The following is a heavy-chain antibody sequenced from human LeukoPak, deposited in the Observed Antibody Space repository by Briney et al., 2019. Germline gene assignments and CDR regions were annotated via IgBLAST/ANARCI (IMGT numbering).Heavy chain of an antibody. Sequence: PSETLSLTCAVSGYSISSGYYWGWIRQPPGKGLEWIGSIYHSGSTYYNPSLKSRVTISVDTSKNQFSLKLSSVTAADTAVYYCASTVFGLVAFDYWGQGTLVTVSS. J-gene: IGHJ4*02. CDR1: GYSISSGYY. CDR2: IYHSGST. D-gene: IGHD3/OR15-3a*01. CDR3: ASTVFGLVAFDY. V-gene: IGHV4-38-2*01.